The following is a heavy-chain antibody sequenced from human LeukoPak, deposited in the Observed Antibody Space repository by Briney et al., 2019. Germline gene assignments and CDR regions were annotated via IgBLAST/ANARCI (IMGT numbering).Heavy chain of an antibody. Sequence: GASVKVSCKASGYTFTRYYMYWVRQAPGQGLEWMGIINPSGGSTSYAQKFQGRVTMTRDTSTSTVYMELSSLRSEDTAVYYCAREEGYGATFDDWGQGTLVTVSS. J-gene: IGHJ4*02. CDR3: AREEGYGATFDD. CDR1: GYTFTRYY. CDR2: INPSGGST. V-gene: IGHV1-46*01. D-gene: IGHD4-17*01.